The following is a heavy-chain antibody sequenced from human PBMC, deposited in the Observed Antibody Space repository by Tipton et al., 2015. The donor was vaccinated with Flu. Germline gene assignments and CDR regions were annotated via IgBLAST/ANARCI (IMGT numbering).Heavy chain of an antibody. J-gene: IGHJ4*02. D-gene: IGHD4-17*01. CDR3: TGDYVNSDY. CDR2: IRSKADAYAT. CDR1: GGSISSSS. V-gene: IGHV3-73*01. Sequence: LSLTCTVSGGSISSSSHYWGWIRQAPGRGLEWVGRIRSKADAYATTYAASLKGRFTISRDDSKNTAYLQMNSVKTEDTALYYCTGDYVNSDYWGQGTLVTVFS.